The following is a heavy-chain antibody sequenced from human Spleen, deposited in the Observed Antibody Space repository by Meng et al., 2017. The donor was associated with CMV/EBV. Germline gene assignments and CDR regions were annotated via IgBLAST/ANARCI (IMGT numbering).Heavy chain of an antibody. D-gene: IGHD2-21*01. CDR2: ISSSGSTI. V-gene: IGHV3-11*01. Sequence: VGSLRLTCAVSGFTFSDYYMSWIRQAPGKGLEWVSYISSSGSTIYYSDAVKGRFTISRDNAKNSLYLQMNSLRAEDTAVYYCARDNNCGGDCYRVYFDYWGQGTLVTVSS. CDR1: GFTFSDYY. CDR3: ARDNNCGGDCYRVYFDY. J-gene: IGHJ4*02.